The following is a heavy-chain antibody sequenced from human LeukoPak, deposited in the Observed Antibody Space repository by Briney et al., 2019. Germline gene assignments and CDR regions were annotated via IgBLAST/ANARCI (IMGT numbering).Heavy chain of an antibody. D-gene: IGHD2-2*01. CDR1: GGSVSSGTYY. V-gene: IGHV4-61*01. J-gene: IGHJ6*02. Sequence: PSETLSLTCTVSGGSVSSGTYYWSWIRQPPGKGLEWIGYISYTGNTNYNPSLKSRVTISVDTSKNQFSLKLSSVTAADTAVYYCARDYCSSTTCYDSYYYGMDVWGQGTTVTV. CDR2: ISYTGNT. CDR3: ARDYCSSTTCYDSYYYGMDV.